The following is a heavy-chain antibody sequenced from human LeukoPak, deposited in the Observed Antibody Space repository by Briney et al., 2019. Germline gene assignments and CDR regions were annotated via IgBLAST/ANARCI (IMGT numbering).Heavy chain of an antibody. D-gene: IGHD1-26*01. J-gene: IGHJ3*02. Sequence: GGSLRLSCAASGFTFSSYWMHWVRHAPGKGLVWVSRINSDGSSTMYADSVKGRFTISRDNAKNTVYVQMNSLRAEATAVYYCARDYRSDAFDIWGQGTIVTVPS. CDR1: GFTFSSYW. CDR3: ARDYRSDAFDI. V-gene: IGHV3-74*03. CDR2: INSDGSST.